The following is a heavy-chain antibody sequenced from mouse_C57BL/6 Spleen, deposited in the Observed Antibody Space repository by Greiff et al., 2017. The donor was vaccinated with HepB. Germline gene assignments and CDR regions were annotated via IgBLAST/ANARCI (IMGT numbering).Heavy chain of an antibody. CDR3: ARHPSKYYGSSYDYFDY. J-gene: IGHJ2*01. CDR2: ISSGGSYT. Sequence: EVHLVESGGDLVKPGGSLKLSCAASGFTFSSYGMSWVRQTPDKRLEWVATISSGGSYTYYPDSVKGRFTISRDNAKNTLYLQMSSLKSEDTAMYYCARHPSKYYGSSYDYFDYWGQGTTLTVSS. V-gene: IGHV5-6*01. D-gene: IGHD1-1*01. CDR1: GFTFSSYG.